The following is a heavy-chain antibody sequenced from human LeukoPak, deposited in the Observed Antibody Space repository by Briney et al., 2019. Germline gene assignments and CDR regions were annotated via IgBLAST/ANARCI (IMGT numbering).Heavy chain of an antibody. CDR2: IIPTLDTV. CDR1: GDTFSTYG. J-gene: IGHJ5*02. CDR3: ARWRLSGDALTTYHYKTVIGNYFDP. D-gene: IGHD3-16*02. Sequence: RASVKVSCKVSGDTFSTYGISWVRQAPGQGLEWMGRIIPTLDTVKSAQKFRGRLTISADKSSNTAYMELSSLRSDDTAMYFCARWRLSGDALTTYHYKTVIGNYFDPWGQGTLVTVSS. V-gene: IGHV1-69*04.